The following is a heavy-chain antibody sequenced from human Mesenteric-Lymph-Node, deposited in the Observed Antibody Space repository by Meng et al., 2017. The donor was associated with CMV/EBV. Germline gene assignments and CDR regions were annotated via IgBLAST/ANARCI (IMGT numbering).Heavy chain of an antibody. J-gene: IGHJ6*02. Sequence: SLKISCAAPGFSFDDYAMHWVRPTPGKGLEWVSGISWNSATIGYAGSVKRRFTISRDNAKNSLYLQMNSLRGEDTTLYYCAKDGGPTKMSYKGMDVWGQGTTVTVSS. CDR2: ISWNSATI. CDR3: AKDGGPTKMSYKGMDV. CDR1: GFSFDDYA. V-gene: IGHV3-9*01. D-gene: IGHD3-22*01.